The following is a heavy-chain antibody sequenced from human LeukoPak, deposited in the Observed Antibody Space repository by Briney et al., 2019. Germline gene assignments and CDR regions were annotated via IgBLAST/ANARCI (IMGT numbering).Heavy chain of an antibody. J-gene: IGHJ4*02. Sequence: ASVKVSCKASGYTFTTYGFSWVRQAPGQGLEWMGWVSPYSDNTNYAQKLQGRVTMTTDTSTSTAYLELRSLRSDDTAVYYCARGGNSGWRTPNDDYWGQGTLVTVSS. D-gene: IGHD6-19*01. V-gene: IGHV1-18*01. CDR1: GYTFTTYG. CDR2: VSPYSDNT. CDR3: ARGGNSGWRTPNDDY.